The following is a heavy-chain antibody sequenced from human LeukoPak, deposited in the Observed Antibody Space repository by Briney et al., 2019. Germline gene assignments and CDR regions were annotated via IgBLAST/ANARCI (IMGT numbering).Heavy chain of an antibody. CDR2: INPNGGGT. D-gene: IGHD4/OR15-4a*01. Sequence: GASVKVSCKASGYTFTGYYMHWVRQAPGQGLEWMGRINPNGGGTNYAQKFQGRVTMTRDTSISTAYMELSRLRSDDTAVYYCARDTYGGSAYYYYMDVWGKGTTVTVSS. CDR3: ARDTYGGSAYYYYMDV. V-gene: IGHV1-2*06. CDR1: GYTFTGYY. J-gene: IGHJ6*03.